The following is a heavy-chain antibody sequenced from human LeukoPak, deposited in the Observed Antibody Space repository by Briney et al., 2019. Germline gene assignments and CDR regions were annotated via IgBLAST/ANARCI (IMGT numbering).Heavy chain of an antibody. CDR1: GGSISSSYYY. V-gene: IGHV4-39*07. CDR2: IYYSGST. J-gene: IGHJ3*02. D-gene: IGHD3-9*01. CDR3: ARVGLRYFDPDAFDI. Sequence: SETLSLTCTVSGGSISSSYYYWGWIRQPPGKGLEWIGSIYYSGSTYYNPSLKSRVTISVDTSKNQFSLKLRSVTAADTAVYYCARVGLRYFDPDAFDIWGQGTMVTVSS.